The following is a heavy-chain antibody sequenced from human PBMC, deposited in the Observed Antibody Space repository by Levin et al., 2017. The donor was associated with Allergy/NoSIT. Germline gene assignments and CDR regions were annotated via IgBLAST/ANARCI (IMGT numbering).Heavy chain of an antibody. D-gene: IGHD4-17*01. J-gene: IGHJ5*02. CDR2: INHSGST. Sequence: PSETLSLTCAVYGGSFSGYYWSWIRQPPGKGLEWIGEINHSGSTNYNPSLKSRVTISVDTSKNQFSLKLSSVTAADTAVYYCAREAPIHGDYSTATVGWFDPWGQGTLVTVSS. CDR3: AREAPIHGDYSTATVGWFDP. V-gene: IGHV4-34*01. CDR1: GGSFSGYY.